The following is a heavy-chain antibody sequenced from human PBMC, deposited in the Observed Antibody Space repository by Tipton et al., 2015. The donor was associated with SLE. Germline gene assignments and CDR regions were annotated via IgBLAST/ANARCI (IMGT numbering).Heavy chain of an antibody. CDR1: GFAVSNNY. J-gene: IGHJ3*02. CDR2: FYRDGSM. CDR3: ARSIFGVSFIRDETLDI. D-gene: IGHD3-3*01. Sequence: SLRLSCEASGFAVSNNYMSWVRQAPGKGLEWVSVFYRDGSMFVAESVKGRFTISRDIFKNTMYLQMNSLRVEDTAVYYCARSIFGVSFIRDETLDIWGQGTTVTVSS. V-gene: IGHV3-53*05.